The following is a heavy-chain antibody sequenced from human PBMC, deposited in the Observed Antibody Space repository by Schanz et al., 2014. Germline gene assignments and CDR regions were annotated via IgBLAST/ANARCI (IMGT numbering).Heavy chain of an antibody. CDR2: IISILGIP. D-gene: IGHD4-17*01. Sequence: QVQLVQSGAEVKKPGSSVKVSCKASGGTFSTYTISWVRQAPGQGLEWMGRIISILGIPNYAQKFQGRVTITADKSTTTAYMELNSLNSDDTAVYYCATLDYADSVSWGQGTLVTVSS. CDR1: GGTFSTYT. CDR3: ATLDYADSVS. V-gene: IGHV1-69*02. J-gene: IGHJ5*02.